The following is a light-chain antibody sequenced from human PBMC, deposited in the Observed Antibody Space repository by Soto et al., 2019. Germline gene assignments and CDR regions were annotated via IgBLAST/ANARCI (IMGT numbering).Light chain of an antibody. CDR1: SIDVGGYNY. CDR3: SSYTSSSTLV. CDR2: EVS. Sequence: QSALTQPASVSGSPGQSSTISCTGTSIDVGGYNYVSWYQQHPGKAPKLMIYEVSNRPSGVSNRFSGSKSGNTASLTISGLQAEDDADYSCSSYTSSSTLVFGGGTKLTVL. V-gene: IGLV2-14*01. J-gene: IGLJ2*01.